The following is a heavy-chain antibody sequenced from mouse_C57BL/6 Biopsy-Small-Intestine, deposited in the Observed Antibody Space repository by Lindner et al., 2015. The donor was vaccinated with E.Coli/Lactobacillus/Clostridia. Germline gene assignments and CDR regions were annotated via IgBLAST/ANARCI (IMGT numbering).Heavy chain of an antibody. V-gene: IGHV1-20*01. Sequence: VQLQESGPELVKPGASVKMSCKASGYSFTGYFMNWVKQSHGKSLEWIGRINPYNGDTFYNQKFKGKATLTVDKSSSTAHMELRSLTSEDSALYYCARFPHYYGNYFDYWGQGTTLTVSS. D-gene: IGHD2-1*01. CDR3: ARFPHYYGNYFDY. CDR1: GYSFTGYF. J-gene: IGHJ2*01. CDR2: INPYNGDT.